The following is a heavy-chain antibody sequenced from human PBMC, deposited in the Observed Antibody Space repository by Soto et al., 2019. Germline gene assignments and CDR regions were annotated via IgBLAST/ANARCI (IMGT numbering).Heavy chain of an antibody. CDR1: GFTFSNHW. J-gene: IGHJ6*02. CDR3: ARDYYERGPGYYRDFGMDV. D-gene: IGHD3-22*01. V-gene: IGHV3-7*01. Sequence: EVYLVESGGGLIQPGGSLRLSCVGSGFTFSNHWMNWVRQAPGQGLEWVANIKADGSEKYYVDSVKGRFTISRDNAKKTLYLQMERLRVEDTAVYYCARDYYERGPGYYRDFGMDVWGQGTTVTVS. CDR2: IKADGSEK.